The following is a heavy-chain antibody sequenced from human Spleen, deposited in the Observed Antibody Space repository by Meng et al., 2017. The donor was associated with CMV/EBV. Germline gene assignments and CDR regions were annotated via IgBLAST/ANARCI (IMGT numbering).Heavy chain of an antibody. Sequence: SGCTCSSYWMHWVRQAPGKGLVWVSRINSDGSSTSYADSVKGRFTISRDNAKNTLYLQMNSLRAEDTAVYYCARDRIPGRIAGNWFDPWGQGTLVTVSS. CDR3: ARDRIPGRIAGNWFDP. CDR2: INSDGSST. V-gene: IGHV3-74*01. CDR1: GCTCSSYW. J-gene: IGHJ5*02. D-gene: IGHD1-20*01.